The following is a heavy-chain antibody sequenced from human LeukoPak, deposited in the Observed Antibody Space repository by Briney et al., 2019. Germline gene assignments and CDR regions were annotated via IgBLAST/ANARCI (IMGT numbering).Heavy chain of an antibody. J-gene: IGHJ4*02. CDR3: ARESGGYDILTGYYRANFDY. CDR1: GGSISSSSYY. CDR2: IYYSGST. D-gene: IGHD3-9*01. Sequence: SETLSLTCTVSGGSISSSSYYWGWIRQPPGKGLEWIGSIYYSGSTYYNPSLKSRVTISVDTSKNQFSLKLSSVTAADTAVYYCARESGGYDILTGYYRANFDYWGQGTLVTVSS. V-gene: IGHV4-39*07.